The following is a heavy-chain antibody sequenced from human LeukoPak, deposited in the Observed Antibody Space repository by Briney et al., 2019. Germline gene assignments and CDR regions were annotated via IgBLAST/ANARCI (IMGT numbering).Heavy chain of an antibody. CDR1: GFTFSSLA. CDR2: ISGSGGST. CDR3: AKRGGLPPLDYYYYYMDV. Sequence: GGSLRLSCAASGFTFSSLAMSWVRQAPGKGLEWVSAISGSGGSTYYADSVKGRFTISRDNSKNTLYLQMSSLRAEDTAVYYCAKRGGLPPLDYYYYYMDVWGKGTTVTVSS. D-gene: IGHD2-21*02. V-gene: IGHV3-23*01. J-gene: IGHJ6*03.